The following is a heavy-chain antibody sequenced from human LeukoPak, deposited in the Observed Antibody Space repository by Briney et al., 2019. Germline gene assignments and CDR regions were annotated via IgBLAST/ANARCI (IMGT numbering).Heavy chain of an antibody. CDR3: AVPPLSGSGSSRPLAGVDV. J-gene: IGHJ6*02. D-gene: IGHD3-10*01. CDR1: GFTFSSYW. Sequence: GSLRLSCAASGFTFSSYWMSWVRQAPGKGLEWVANIKQDGSEKYYVDSVKGRFTISRDNAKNSLFLQMNSLRAEDTAVYYCAVPPLSGSGSSRPLAGVDVWGQGTAITVSS. V-gene: IGHV3-7*01. CDR2: IKQDGSEK.